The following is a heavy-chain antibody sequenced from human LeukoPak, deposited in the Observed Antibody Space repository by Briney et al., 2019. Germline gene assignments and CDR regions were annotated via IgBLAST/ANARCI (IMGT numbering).Heavy chain of an antibody. CDR1: GFTFDDYA. Sequence: GRSLRLSCAASGFTFDDYAMNWVRQAPGKGLEWVSGISWNSGSIGYVDSVKGRFTISRDNAKNSLYLQMNSLRAEDTALYYCAKGRVLLWFGELYPDFDYWGQGTLVTVSS. J-gene: IGHJ4*02. CDR3: AKGRVLLWFGELYPDFDY. D-gene: IGHD3-10*01. V-gene: IGHV3-9*01. CDR2: ISWNSGSI.